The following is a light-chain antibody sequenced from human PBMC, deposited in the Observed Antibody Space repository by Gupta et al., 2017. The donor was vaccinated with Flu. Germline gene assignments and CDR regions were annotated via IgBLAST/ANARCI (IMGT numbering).Light chain of an antibody. CDR2: EGS. CDR1: SSDVGSYNL. Sequence: QSALTQPASVSGSPGQSITISCTGTSSDVGSYNLVSWYQQHPGKAPKLMIYEGSKRPSGVSHRFSGSKSGNTASLTISGLQAEDEADYYCCSYAGSSTFPVFGGGTKLTVL. J-gene: IGLJ3*02. V-gene: IGLV2-23*03. CDR3: CSYAGSSTFPV.